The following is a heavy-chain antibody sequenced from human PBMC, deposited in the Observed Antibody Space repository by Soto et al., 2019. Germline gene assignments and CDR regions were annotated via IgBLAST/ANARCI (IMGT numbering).Heavy chain of an antibody. CDR3: ASIPMVRGTSDY. V-gene: IGHV3-74*02. J-gene: IGHJ4*02. D-gene: IGHD3-10*01. CDR2: INGDGTTT. Sequence: EVRLVESGGGLVQPGGSLRLSCAASGFTFSTYWIHWVRQAPGKGLVWVSRINGDGTTTQYADSVKGRFTISRDNAKNTLYLQMNTLRGDDTAMYYCASIPMVRGTSDYCGQGTLVTVSS. CDR1: GFTFSTYW.